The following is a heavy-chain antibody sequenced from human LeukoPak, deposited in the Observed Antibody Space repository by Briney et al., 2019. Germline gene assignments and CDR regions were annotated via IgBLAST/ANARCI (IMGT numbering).Heavy chain of an antibody. J-gene: IGHJ4*02. D-gene: IGHD3-22*01. CDR2: INPNSGST. CDR1: GYTFTGYY. CDR3: ASGRSYYYDSSPFY. V-gene: IGHV1-2*02. Sequence: ASVKVSCTASGYTFTGYYMHWVRQAPGQGLEWMGWINPNSGSTNYAQKFQGRVTMTRDTSISTAYMELSSLRSEDTAVYYCASGRSYYYDSSPFYWGQGTLVTVSS.